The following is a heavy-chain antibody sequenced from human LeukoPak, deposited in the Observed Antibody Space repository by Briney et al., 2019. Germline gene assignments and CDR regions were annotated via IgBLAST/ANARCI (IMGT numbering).Heavy chain of an antibody. CDR2: ISYDGSNK. Sequence: PGGSLRLSCAASGFTFSSYAMHWVRRAPGKGLEWVAVISYDGSNKYYADSVKGRFTISRDNSKNTLYLQMNSLRAEDTAVYYCASGSNYDGDRYFDYWGQGTLVTVSS. V-gene: IGHV3-30-3*01. J-gene: IGHJ4*02. CDR3: ASGSNYDGDRYFDY. CDR1: GFTFSSYA. D-gene: IGHD4-11*01.